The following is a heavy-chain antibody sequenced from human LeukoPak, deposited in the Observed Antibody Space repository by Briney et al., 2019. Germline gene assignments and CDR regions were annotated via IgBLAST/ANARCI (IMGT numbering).Heavy chain of an antibody. J-gene: IGHJ4*02. CDR1: GFTFSNAW. CDR3: TTDSSSWYRGFDY. Sequence: PEGSLRLSCAASGFTFSNAWMNWVRQAPGKGLEWVGRIKSKTDGGTTDYAAPVKGRFTISRDDSKNTLYLQMNSLKTEDTAVYYCTTDSSSWYRGFDYWGQGTLVTVSS. D-gene: IGHD6-13*01. V-gene: IGHV3-15*07. CDR2: IKSKTDGGTT.